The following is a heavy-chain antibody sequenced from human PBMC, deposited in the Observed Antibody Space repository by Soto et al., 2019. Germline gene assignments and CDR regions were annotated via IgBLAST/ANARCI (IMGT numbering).Heavy chain of an antibody. Sequence: GGSLRLSCAASGFTFSSYAMSWVRQAPGKGLGWVSAISGSGGSTYYADSVKGRFTISRDNSKNTLYLQMNSLRAEDTAVYYCAKDLITMVRGVGPYYFDYWGQGTLVTVSS. V-gene: IGHV3-23*01. CDR1: GFTFSSYA. D-gene: IGHD3-10*01. CDR3: AKDLITMVRGVGPYYFDY. CDR2: ISGSGGST. J-gene: IGHJ4*02.